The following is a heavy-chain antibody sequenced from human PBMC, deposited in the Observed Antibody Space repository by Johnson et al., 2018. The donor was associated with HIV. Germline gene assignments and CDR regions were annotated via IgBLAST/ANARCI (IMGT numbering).Heavy chain of an antibody. CDR1: GFNFGDYA. V-gene: IGHV3-49*03. D-gene: IGHD3-22*01. Sequence: VQLVESGGGLVQPGRSLRLSCSASGFNFGDYAMTWFRQAPGKGLEWVGFIRSQAYGETIDYAASVKGRFTISRDNSKNTLYLQMNSLRSEDTAVYYCAKEGEYFYDSSGFDAFDIWGQGTMVTVSS. J-gene: IGHJ3*02. CDR2: IRSQAYGETI. CDR3: AKEGEYFYDSSGFDAFDI.